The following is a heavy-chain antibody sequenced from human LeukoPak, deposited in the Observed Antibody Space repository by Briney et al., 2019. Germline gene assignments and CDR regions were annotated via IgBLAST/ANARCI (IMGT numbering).Heavy chain of an antibody. J-gene: IGHJ4*02. CDR3: AKDRLGMVTTEYDY. CDR1: GFTFSSYA. D-gene: IGHD5-18*01. CDR2: ISGSGGST. Sequence: GGSLRLSCAASGFTFSSYAMSWVRQAPGKGLEWVSAISGSGGSTYYADSVKGRLTISRDNSKNTLYLQMNSLRAEDTAVYYCAKDRLGMVTTEYDYWGQGTLVTVSS. V-gene: IGHV3-23*01.